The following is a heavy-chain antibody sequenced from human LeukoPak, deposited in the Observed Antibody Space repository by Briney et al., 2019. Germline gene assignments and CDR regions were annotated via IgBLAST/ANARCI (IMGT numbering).Heavy chain of an antibody. V-gene: IGHV4-39*07. CDR1: GGSISSCSHY. CDR2: IYHSGST. D-gene: IGHD6-13*01. CDR3: ARGYSRSWYTWFDP. Sequence: SETLSLTCTLSGGSISSCSHYWSWIRQPPGKGLEWIGEIYHSGSTNYNPSLKSRVTISVDTSKNQFSLKLSSVTAADTAVYYCARGYSRSWYTWFDPWGRGTLVTVSS. J-gene: IGHJ5*02.